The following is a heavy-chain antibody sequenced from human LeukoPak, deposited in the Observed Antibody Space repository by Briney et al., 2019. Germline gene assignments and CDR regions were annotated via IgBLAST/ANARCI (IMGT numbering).Heavy chain of an antibody. V-gene: IGHV3-48*01. CDR2: ISSTSSTI. J-gene: IGHJ4*02. D-gene: IGHD4-11*01. CDR1: GFTFSSFS. CDR3: ARAHPGDYSDFQFDY. Sequence: GGSLRLSCAASGFTFSSFSTNWVRQAPGKGLEWVSYISSTSSTIYYADSVKGRFTISRDNAKNSLYLQMNSLRAEDTAVYYCARAHPGDYSDFQFDYWGQGTLVTVSS.